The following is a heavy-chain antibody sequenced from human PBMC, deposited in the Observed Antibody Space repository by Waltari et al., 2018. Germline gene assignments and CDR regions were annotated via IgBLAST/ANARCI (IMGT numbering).Heavy chain of an antibody. CDR1: GFTFDDYA. V-gene: IGHV3-9*01. CDR3: AKDRNYDILTGPFDY. D-gene: IGHD3-9*01. CDR2: ISWISGSI. J-gene: IGHJ4*02. Sequence: EVQLVESGGGLVQPGRSLRLSCAASGFTFDDYAMHWVRQAPGKGLGWASGISWISGSIGYAYSVKGRFSISRDNAKNSLYLQMNSLRAEDTALYYCAKDRNYDILTGPFDYWGQGTLVTVSS.